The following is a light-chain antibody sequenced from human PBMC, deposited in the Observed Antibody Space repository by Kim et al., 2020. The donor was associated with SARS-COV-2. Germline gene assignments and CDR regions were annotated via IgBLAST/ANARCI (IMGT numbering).Light chain of an antibody. CDR1: QDIRNY. CDR2: GAS. J-gene: IGKJ2*01. V-gene: IGKV1-16*01. Sequence: SSSVGDRVTITCRASQDIRNYFTWFQQKTGNATKSLIYGASTLQSGVPSRFSGSGSGTHFTLTNNSLQPEDFATYLCQHYYIYPYTVRPGTKLEI. CDR3: QHYYIYPYT.